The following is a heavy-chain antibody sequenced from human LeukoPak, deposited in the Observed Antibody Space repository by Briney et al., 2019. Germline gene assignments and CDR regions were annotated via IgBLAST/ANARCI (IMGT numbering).Heavy chain of an antibody. CDR1: GGSISSSTYY. V-gene: IGHV4-39*01. CDR3: ARYSSSTYNWFDP. Sequence: SETLSLTYTVSGGSISSSTYYWGWIRQPTGKGLEWIGGIYYGGSTYYNPSLKSRITISVDTSKNQFSLKLSSVTAADTAVYYCARYSSSTYNWFDPWGQGTLVTVSS. CDR2: IYYGGST. D-gene: IGHD6-13*01. J-gene: IGHJ5*02.